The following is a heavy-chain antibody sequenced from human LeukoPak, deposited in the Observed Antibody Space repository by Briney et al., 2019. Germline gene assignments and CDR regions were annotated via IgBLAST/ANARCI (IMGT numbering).Heavy chain of an antibody. CDR3: ARGSRGGGYFDY. Sequence: PGGSLRLSCAASGFTFSSYAMHWVRQAPGQGLEYVSAISSNGGSTYYANSVKGRFTISRDNSKNTLYLQMGSLRAGDMAVYYCARGSRGGGYFDYWGQGNLVTVSS. J-gene: IGHJ4*02. D-gene: IGHD3-10*01. CDR2: ISSNGGST. V-gene: IGHV3-64*01. CDR1: GFTFSSYA.